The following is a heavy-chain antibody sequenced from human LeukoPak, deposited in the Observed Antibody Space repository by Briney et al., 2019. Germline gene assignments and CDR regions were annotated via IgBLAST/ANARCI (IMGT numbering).Heavy chain of an antibody. CDR1: GGSISSSSYY. V-gene: IGHV4-61*01. CDR2: IYYSGST. CDR3: ARETMVRGVDH. D-gene: IGHD3-10*01. Sequence: PSETLSLTCTVSGGSISSSSYYWGWIRQPPGKGLEWIGYIYYSGSTNYNPSLKSRVTISVDTSKNQFSLKLSSVTAADTAVYYCARETMVRGVDHWGQGTLVTVSS. J-gene: IGHJ4*02.